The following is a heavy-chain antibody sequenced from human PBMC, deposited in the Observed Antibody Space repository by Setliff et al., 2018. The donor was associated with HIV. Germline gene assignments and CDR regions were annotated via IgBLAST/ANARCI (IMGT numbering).Heavy chain of an antibody. Sequence: ASVKVSCKASGGTFSTYGLSWVRQAPGQGLEWMGWLNPRSGGSDYAQRLQGRVTMTRDTSISTAYMELSRLTSDDTAVYYCARGGGVTFYYYYYMDVWAKGTTVTVSS. CDR3: ARGGGVTFYYYYYMDV. CDR2: LNPRSGGS. V-gene: IGHV1-2*02. J-gene: IGHJ6*03. CDR1: GGTFSTYG. D-gene: IGHD3-16*01.